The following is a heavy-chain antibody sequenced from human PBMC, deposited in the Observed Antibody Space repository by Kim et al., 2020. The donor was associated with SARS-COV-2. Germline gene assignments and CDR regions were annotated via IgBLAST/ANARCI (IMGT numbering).Heavy chain of an antibody. J-gene: IGHJ6*01. CDR3: ARDSTTAAADTYDYYGM. Sequence: GGSLRLSCAASGFTFSDYFMHWVRQAPGKGLEWVSYIRSSSTYKYYADSVKGRFTISRDNAKNTLYLQMNSLRAEDTAVYYCARDSTTAAADTYDYYGM. V-gene: IGHV3-11*06. CDR1: GFTFSDYF. CDR2: IRSSSTYK. D-gene: IGHD6-13*01.